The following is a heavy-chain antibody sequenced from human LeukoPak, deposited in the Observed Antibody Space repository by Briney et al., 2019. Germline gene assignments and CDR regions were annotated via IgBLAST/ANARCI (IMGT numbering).Heavy chain of an antibody. D-gene: IGHD2-15*01. Sequence: PSETLSLTCTVSGGSISSSSYYWGWIRQPPGKGLEWIGSIYHSGSTYYNPSLKSRVTISVDTSKNQFSLKLSSVTAADTAVYYCARVSRSALVDGEFDYWGQGTLVTVSS. CDR2: IYHSGST. CDR1: GGSISSSSYY. V-gene: IGHV4-39*07. CDR3: ARVSRSALVDGEFDY. J-gene: IGHJ4*02.